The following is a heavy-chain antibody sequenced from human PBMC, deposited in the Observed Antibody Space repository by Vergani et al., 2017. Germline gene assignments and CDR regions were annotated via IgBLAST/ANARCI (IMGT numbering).Heavy chain of an antibody. V-gene: IGHV1-18*01. Sequence: QVQLVQSGAEVKKPGASVKVSCKASGYTFTSYGISWVRQAPGQGLEWMRWISAYNGNTNYAQKLQGRVTMTTDTSTSTAYMEMRSLRSDDTALYYCARYYYDSSGYFSRPFDYWGQGTLVTVSS. CDR2: ISAYNGNT. J-gene: IGHJ4*02. CDR1: GYTFTSYG. CDR3: ARYYYDSSGYFSRPFDY. D-gene: IGHD3-22*01.